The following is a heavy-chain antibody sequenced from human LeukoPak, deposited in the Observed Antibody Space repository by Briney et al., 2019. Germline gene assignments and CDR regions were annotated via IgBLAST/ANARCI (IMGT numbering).Heavy chain of an antibody. V-gene: IGHV3-23*01. CDR2: ISGSGGST. Sequence: GGSLRLSCAASGFTFSSYAMSWVRQAPGKGLEWVSAISGSGGSTYYADSVKGRFTISRDNSKNTLYLQMNSLRAEDTAVYYCAKGRNSGWYYSSDYYFDYWGQGTLVTVSS. D-gene: IGHD6-19*01. CDR1: GFTFSSYA. CDR3: AKGRNSGWYYSSDYYFDY. J-gene: IGHJ4*02.